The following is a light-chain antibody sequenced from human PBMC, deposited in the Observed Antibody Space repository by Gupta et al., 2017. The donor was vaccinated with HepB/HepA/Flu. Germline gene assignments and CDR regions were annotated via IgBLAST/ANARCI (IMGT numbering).Light chain of an antibody. J-gene: IGLJ2*01. CDR3: QVWDSTSDHPGVV. CDR2: YDS. CDR1: NIGSKS. V-gene: IGLV3-21*04. Sequence: SYVLTQPPSVSVAPGKTDSITWGGNNIGSKSVHWYQQKPGQAPGLVIYYDSDRPSGIPELFSGSNSGNTATLTISRVEAGDEADYYCQVWDSTSDHPGVVFGGGTKLTVL.